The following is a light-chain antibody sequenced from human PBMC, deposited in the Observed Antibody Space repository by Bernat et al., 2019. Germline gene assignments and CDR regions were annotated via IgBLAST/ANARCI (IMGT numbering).Light chain of an antibody. CDR3: QQRTNWPLT. CDR1: QSIGSW. V-gene: IGKV3-11*01. J-gene: IGKJ5*01. Sequence: EIVLTQSPATLSLSPGERATLSCRASQSIGSWLAGYQQKPGQAPRRLIYDASNRATDIPARFSGSGSGTDFTLTISSLDPEDFAVYYCQQRTNWPLTFGQGKRLEIK. CDR2: DAS.